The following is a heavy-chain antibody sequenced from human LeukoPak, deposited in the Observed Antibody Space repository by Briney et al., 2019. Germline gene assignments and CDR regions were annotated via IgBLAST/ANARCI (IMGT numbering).Heavy chain of an antibody. CDR2: LSGSGGSA. D-gene: IGHD6-13*01. Sequence: GGSLRLSCAASGFTFSNYAMTWVRQAPGKGLEWVSALSGSGGSAYYADSVKGRFTISRDISKNTLYLQMNSLRVEDTAVYYCARDFSGYWGQGTLVTVSS. J-gene: IGHJ4*02. V-gene: IGHV3-23*01. CDR1: GFTFSNYA. CDR3: ARDFSGY.